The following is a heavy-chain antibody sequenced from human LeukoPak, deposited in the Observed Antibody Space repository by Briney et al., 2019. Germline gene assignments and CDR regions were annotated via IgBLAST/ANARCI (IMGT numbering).Heavy chain of an antibody. V-gene: IGHV3-23*01. CDR3: ARQYDSSGYYYLVSAFDI. D-gene: IGHD3-22*01. CDR1: GFTFSSYA. J-gene: IGHJ3*02. CDR2: ISGSGGST. Sequence: PGGSLRLSCAASGFTFSSYAMSWVRQAPGKGLEWVSAISGSGGSTYYADSVKGRFTISRDNSKNTLYLQMNSLRAEDTAVYYCARQYDSSGYYYLVSAFDIWGQGTMVTVSS.